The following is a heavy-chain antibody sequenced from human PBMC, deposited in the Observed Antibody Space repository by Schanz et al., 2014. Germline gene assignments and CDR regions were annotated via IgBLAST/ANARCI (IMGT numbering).Heavy chain of an antibody. CDR2: IFLNDGGT. J-gene: IGHJ4*02. V-gene: IGHV1-46*01. D-gene: IGHD5-12*01. CDR3: TGYDPSLTH. CDR1: GYTFTDYY. Sequence: QVQLVQSGAEVKEPGASVKLSCKSSGYTFTDYYMQWVRQAPGQGLEWLGTIFLNDGGTHSAEKFQGRIIMTRDTSTSTVYLDLSSLRSEDTAVYARTGYDPSLTHWGQGTLVTVSS.